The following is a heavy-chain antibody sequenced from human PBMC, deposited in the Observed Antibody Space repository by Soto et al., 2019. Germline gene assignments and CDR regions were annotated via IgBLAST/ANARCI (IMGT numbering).Heavy chain of an antibody. CDR2: ISSNGGST. CDR1: GFTFSSYA. CDR3: ASSRHIMMVRGVINLGMDV. V-gene: IGHV3-64D*08. J-gene: IGHJ6*02. D-gene: IGHD3-10*01. Sequence: GGSLRLSCSASGFTFSSYAMHWVRQAPGKGLEYVSAISSNGGSTYYADSVKGRFTISRDNSKNTLYLQMSSLRAEDTAVYYCASSRHIMMVRGVINLGMDVWGQGSSVTVSS.